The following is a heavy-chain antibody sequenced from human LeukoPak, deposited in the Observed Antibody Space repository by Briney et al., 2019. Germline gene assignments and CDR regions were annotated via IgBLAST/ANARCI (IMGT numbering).Heavy chain of an antibody. Sequence: ASVKVSCKASGYTFTGYYMHWVRQAPGQGLEWMGWINLNSGGTNYAQKFQGWVTMTRDTSISTAYMELSRLRSDDTAVYYCARGIAQGGTQEFDYWGQGTLVTVSS. CDR2: INLNSGGT. J-gene: IGHJ4*02. D-gene: IGHD1-1*01. CDR1: GYTFTGYY. V-gene: IGHV1-2*04. CDR3: ARGIAQGGTQEFDY.